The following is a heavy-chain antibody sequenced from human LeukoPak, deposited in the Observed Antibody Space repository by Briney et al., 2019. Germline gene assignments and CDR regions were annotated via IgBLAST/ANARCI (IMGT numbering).Heavy chain of an antibody. V-gene: IGHV3-43*01. CDR3: AKDGEQGGDFDY. Sequence: PGGSLRLSCAASGFTFSSYTMHWVRHAPGKGLEWVSLISWDGGSTYYADSVKGRFTISRDNSKNSLYLQMNSLRTEDTALYYCAKDGEQGGDFDYWGQGTLVTVSS. CDR2: ISWDGGST. J-gene: IGHJ4*02. D-gene: IGHD3-16*01. CDR1: GFTFSSYT.